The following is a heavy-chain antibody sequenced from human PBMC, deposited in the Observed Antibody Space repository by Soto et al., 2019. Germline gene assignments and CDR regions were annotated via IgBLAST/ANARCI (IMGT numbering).Heavy chain of an antibody. J-gene: IGHJ6*02. D-gene: IGHD1-7*01. Sequence: QVQLVQSGAEVKKPGSSVKVSCKASGGTFSSYAISWVRQAPGQGLEWMGGIIPIFGTANYAQKFQGRGTITADETTSTAYLELSSLRSEDTAVYYCAREAGELELPYYYYGMDVWGQGTKVTVSS. CDR3: AREAGELELPYYYYGMDV. CDR2: IIPIFGTA. V-gene: IGHV1-69*01. CDR1: GGTFSSYA.